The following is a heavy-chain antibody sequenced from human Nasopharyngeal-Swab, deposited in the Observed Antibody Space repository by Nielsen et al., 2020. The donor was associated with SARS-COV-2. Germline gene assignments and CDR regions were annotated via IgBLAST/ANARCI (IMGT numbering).Heavy chain of an antibody. V-gene: IGHV4-59*13. CDR2: IYYSGST. CDR3: ARDPGPTPTTGYSSDWRWYYYGMDV. J-gene: IGHJ6*02. D-gene: IGHD6-19*01. Sequence: SETLSLTCTVSGGSISSYYWSWIRQPPGKGLEWIGYIYYSGSTNYNPSLKSRVTISVDTSKNQFSLKLSSVTAADTAVYYCARDPGPTPTTGYSSDWRWYYYGMDVWGQGTTVTVSS. CDR1: GGSISSYY.